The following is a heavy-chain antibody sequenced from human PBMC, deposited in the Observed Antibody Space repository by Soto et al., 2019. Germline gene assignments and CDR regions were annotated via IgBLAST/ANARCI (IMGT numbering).Heavy chain of an antibody. Sequence: SETLSLTCGGSGYSISSGYYWGWIRQPPGKGLEWIGSVYHSGNTFYNPSLKSRVTISIDTSRNQFSLKLSSVTAADTAIFYCARVSYCSTTSCYSGDSYYFDYWGRGTLVTVSS. CDR2: VYHSGNT. V-gene: IGHV4-38-2*01. CDR1: GYSISSGYY. CDR3: ARVSYCSTTSCYSGDSYYFDY. D-gene: IGHD2-2*01. J-gene: IGHJ4*02.